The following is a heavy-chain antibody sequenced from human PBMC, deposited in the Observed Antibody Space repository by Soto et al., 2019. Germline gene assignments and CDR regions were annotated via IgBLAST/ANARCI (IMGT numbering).Heavy chain of an antibody. D-gene: IGHD3-3*01. J-gene: IGHJ6*03. Sequence: ASVKVSCKASVYTFTSYYMHWVRQAPVQGLEWMGIINPSGGSTSYAQKFQGRVTMTRDTSTSTVYMELSSLRSEDTAVYYCASRIFGVDHSSYYDIHVWGKGTPVTFP. CDR2: INPSGGST. CDR3: ASRIFGVDHSSYYDIHV. V-gene: IGHV1-46*03. CDR1: VYTFTSYY.